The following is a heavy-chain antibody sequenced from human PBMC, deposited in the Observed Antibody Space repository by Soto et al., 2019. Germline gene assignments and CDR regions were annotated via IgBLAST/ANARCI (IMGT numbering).Heavy chain of an antibody. J-gene: IGHJ6*02. CDR3: ARDKYYDFWSGYFDYYRYGMDV. CDR2: INHSGST. V-gene: IGHV4-34*01. CDR1: GGSFSGYY. Sequence: ETLSLNCAVYGGSFSGYYWSWIRQPPGKGLEWIGEINHSGSTNYNPSLKSRVTISVDTSKNQFSLQLRSVTAADTAVYYCARDKYYDFWSGYFDYYRYGMDVWGQGSTATVS. D-gene: IGHD3-3*01.